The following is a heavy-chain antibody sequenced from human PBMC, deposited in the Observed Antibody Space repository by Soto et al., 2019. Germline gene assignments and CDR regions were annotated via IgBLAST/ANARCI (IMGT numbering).Heavy chain of an antibody. V-gene: IGHV4-34*01. Sequence: SETLSLTCVVYGASFSGHYWSWIRQTPGKGLEWIGEINYGGSTKYNPSLKSRVTISLDTSNNHLSLKLSSVTAADTAVYYCARDKATTPNGFDIWGQGTMVTVSS. CDR3: ARDKATTPNGFDI. J-gene: IGHJ3*02. CDR2: INYGGST. CDR1: GASFSGHY.